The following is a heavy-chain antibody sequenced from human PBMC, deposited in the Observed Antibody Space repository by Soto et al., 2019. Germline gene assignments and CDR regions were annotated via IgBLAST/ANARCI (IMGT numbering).Heavy chain of an antibody. CDR3: ARVDDYYGSGSSYGMDV. CDR2: ISSSSFTI. Sequence: PGGSLRLSCAASGFTFSSYGTNWVRQAPGKGLEWVAYISSSSFTIYYAESVKGRFTISRDNAKNSLYLQMNSLRAEDTSVYYCARVDDYYGSGSSYGMDVWGQGTTVTVSS. J-gene: IGHJ6*02. V-gene: IGHV3-48*01. CDR1: GFTFSSYG. D-gene: IGHD3-10*01.